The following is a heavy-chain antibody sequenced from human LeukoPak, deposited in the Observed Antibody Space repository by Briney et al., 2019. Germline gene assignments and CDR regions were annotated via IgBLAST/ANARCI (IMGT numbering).Heavy chain of an antibody. J-gene: IGHJ4*02. Sequence: PSETLSLTCTVSGGSISSSSYYWGWIRQPPGKGLEWIGSIYYSGSTYYNPSLKSRVIISADTSKNHFSLKLSSVTAADTAVYYCARVREATIAPFFDYWGQGILVTVSS. CDR3: ARVREATIAPFFDY. D-gene: IGHD6-13*01. CDR2: IYYSGST. CDR1: GGSISSSSYY. V-gene: IGHV4-39*07.